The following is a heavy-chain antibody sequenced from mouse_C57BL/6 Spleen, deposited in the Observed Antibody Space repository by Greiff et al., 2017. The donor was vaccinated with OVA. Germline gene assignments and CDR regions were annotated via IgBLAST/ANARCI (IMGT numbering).Heavy chain of an antibody. Sequence: QVQLQQPGAELVRPGSSVKLSCKASGYTFTSYWMHWVKQRPIQGLEWIGNIDPSDSETHYNQKFKDKATLTVDKSSSTAYMQLSSLTSEDSAVYYCARRRRTGTGYFDVWGTGTTVTVSS. CDR3: ARRRRTGTGYFDV. V-gene: IGHV1-52*01. CDR2: IDPSDSET. J-gene: IGHJ1*03. CDR1: GYTFTSYW. D-gene: IGHD4-1*01.